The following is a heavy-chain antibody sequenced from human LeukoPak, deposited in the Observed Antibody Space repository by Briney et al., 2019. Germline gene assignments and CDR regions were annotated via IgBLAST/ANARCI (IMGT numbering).Heavy chain of an antibody. J-gene: IGHJ4*02. CDR3: ARTPSRLYDSSGYYHYFDY. D-gene: IGHD3-22*01. CDR1: GGTFSSYA. Sequence: SVKVSCKASGGTFSSYAISWVRQAPGQGLEWMGGIIPIFGTANYAQKFQGRVTITADESTSTAYMELSSLRSEDTAVYYCARTPSRLYDSSGYYHYFDYWGQGTLVTASS. V-gene: IGHV1-69*13. CDR2: IIPIFGTA.